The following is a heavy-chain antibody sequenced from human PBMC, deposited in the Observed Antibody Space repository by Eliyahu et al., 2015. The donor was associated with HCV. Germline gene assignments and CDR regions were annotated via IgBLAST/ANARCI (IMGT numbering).Heavy chain of an antibody. V-gene: IGHV4-59*01. Sequence: LEWIGYIYYSGSTNYNPSLKSRVTISVDTSKNQFSLKLSSVTAADTAVYYCARVKAAVAGTLWELLRPTEIYYFDYWGQGTLVTVSS. J-gene: IGHJ4*02. CDR2: IYYSGST. D-gene: IGHD1-26*01. CDR3: ARVKAAVAGTLWELLRPTEIYYFDY.